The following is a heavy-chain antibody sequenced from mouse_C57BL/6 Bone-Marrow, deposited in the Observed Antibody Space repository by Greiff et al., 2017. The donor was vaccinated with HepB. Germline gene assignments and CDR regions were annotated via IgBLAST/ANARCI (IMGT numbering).Heavy chain of an antibody. D-gene: IGHD3-2*02. V-gene: IGHV1-26*01. Sequence: EVQLQQSGPELVKPGASVKISCKASGYTFTDYYMNWVKQSHGKSLEWIGDINPNNGGTSYNQKFKGKATLTVDKSSSTAYMELRSLTSEDSAVYYCSQVYFDYWGQGTTLTVSS. CDR2: INPNNGGT. CDR3: SQVYFDY. CDR1: GYTFTDYY. J-gene: IGHJ2*01.